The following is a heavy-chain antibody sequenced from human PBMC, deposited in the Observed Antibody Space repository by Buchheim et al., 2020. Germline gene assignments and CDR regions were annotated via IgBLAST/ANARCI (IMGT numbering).Heavy chain of an antibody. Sequence: QVQLQQWGAGLLKPSETLSLTCAVYGGSFSGYYWSWIRQPPGKGLEWIGEINHSGSTNDNPSLKSRVTISVDMSKNQFSLRLSSVTAADTAVYSCARASYANYGETIYGFDIWGQGT. D-gene: IGHD4-17*01. CDR3: ARASYANYGETIYGFDI. CDR1: GGSFSGYY. J-gene: IGHJ3*02. V-gene: IGHV4-34*01. CDR2: INHSGST.